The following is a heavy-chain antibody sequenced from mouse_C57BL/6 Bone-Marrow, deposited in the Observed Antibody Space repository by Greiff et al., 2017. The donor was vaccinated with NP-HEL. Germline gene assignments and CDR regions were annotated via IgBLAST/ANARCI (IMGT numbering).Heavy chain of an antibody. D-gene: IGHD2-4*01. CDR2: ISSGGDYI. CDR3: TRGRIYYDYDGFAY. V-gene: IGHV5-9-1*02. CDR1: GFTFSSYA. Sequence: EVKLMESGEGLVKPGGSLKLSCAASGFTFSSYAMSWVRQTPEKRLEWVAYISSGGDYIYYADTVKGRFTISRDNARNTLYLQMSSLKSEATAMYYYTRGRIYYDYDGFAYWGQGTLVTVSA. J-gene: IGHJ3*01.